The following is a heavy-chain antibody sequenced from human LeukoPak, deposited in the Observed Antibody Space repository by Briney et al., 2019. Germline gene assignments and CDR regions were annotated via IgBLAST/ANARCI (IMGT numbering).Heavy chain of an antibody. CDR1: GFTFSSYG. Sequence: GGSLRLSCAASGFTFSSYGMHGVRQAPGKGLEWGAVISYDGSNKYYADSVKGRFTISRDNSKNTLYLQMNSLRPEDTAVYYCAKDRSSGWYSFQHWGQGTLVSVSS. CDR2: ISYDGSNK. D-gene: IGHD6-19*01. V-gene: IGHV3-30*18. J-gene: IGHJ1*01. CDR3: AKDRSSGWYSFQH.